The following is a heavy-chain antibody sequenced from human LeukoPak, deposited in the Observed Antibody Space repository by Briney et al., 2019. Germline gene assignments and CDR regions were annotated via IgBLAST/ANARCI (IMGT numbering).Heavy chain of an antibody. CDR1: GFTFSSYW. D-gene: IGHD3-10*01. CDR2: IKQDGSEK. Sequence: PGGSLRLSCAASGFTFSSYWMSWVRQAPGKGLEWVANIKQDGSEKYYVDSVKGRFTISRDNAKNSLYLQMNSLRAEDTAVYYCARDAAMVRDDAFDIWGQGTMVTVSS. CDR3: ARDAAMVRDDAFDI. J-gene: IGHJ3*02. V-gene: IGHV3-7*01.